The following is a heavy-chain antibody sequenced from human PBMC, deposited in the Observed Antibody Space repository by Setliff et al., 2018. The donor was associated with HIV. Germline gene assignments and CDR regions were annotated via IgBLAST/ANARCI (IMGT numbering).Heavy chain of an antibody. CDR3: ATDNREGVGTPYYFDY. CDR2: FDPELGGT. V-gene: IGHV1-24*01. D-gene: IGHD1-26*01. J-gene: IGHJ4*02. Sequence: GASVKVSCKVSGYTLTKLSMHWVRQAPEKGLEWMGGFDPELGGTFFAQNFRGRLTMTQDTSTDTAYMELTSLRSDDTAMYYCATDNREGVGTPYYFDYWGQGTQVTVSS. CDR1: GYTLTKLS.